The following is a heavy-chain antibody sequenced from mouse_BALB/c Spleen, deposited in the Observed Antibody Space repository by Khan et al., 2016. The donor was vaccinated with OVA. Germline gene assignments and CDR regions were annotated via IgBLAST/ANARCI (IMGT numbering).Heavy chain of an antibody. CDR3: ARRGLRCDVDY. CDR1: GYTFINYW. V-gene: IGHV1-7*01. Sequence: QVQLKESGAELAKPGASVKMSCKASGYTFINYWILWVKQRPGQGLEWIGYINPSTAYTEYNQNFKDKATLTADKSSSTAYMQLSSLTSEDSAVYYCARRGLRCDVDYWGQGTTLTVSS. J-gene: IGHJ2*01. CDR2: INPSTAYT. D-gene: IGHD1-1*01.